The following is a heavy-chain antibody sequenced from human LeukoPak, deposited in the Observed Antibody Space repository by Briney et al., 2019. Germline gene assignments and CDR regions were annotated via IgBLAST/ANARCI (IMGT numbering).Heavy chain of an antibody. D-gene: IGHD4-11*01. CDR3: ARVLYNNWFDP. Sequence: ASVKVSCTASGYTFTSYDINWVRQATGQGLEWMGWMNPNSGNTGYAQKFRGRVTMTRNTSISTAYMELSSLRSEDTAVYYCARVLYNNWFDPWGQGTLVTVSS. CDR2: MNPNSGNT. CDR1: GYTFTSYD. J-gene: IGHJ5*02. V-gene: IGHV1-8*01.